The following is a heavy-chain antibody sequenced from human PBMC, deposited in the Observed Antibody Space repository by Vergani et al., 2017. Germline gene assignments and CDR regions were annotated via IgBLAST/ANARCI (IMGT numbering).Heavy chain of an antibody. CDR1: GFTFNQYG. CDR2: TWYDGNNK. V-gene: IGHV3-33*01. Sequence: QVQLVESGGGVVQPGRSLRLSCAASGFTFNQYGMHWVRQAPGKGLEWVAVTWYDGNNKQYADSVKGRFTISRDNSKSTMYLQMNSLRDEDTAVYYCARDGAGWLQYNWFDPWGQGTLVTVSS. D-gene: IGHD5-24*01. J-gene: IGHJ5*02. CDR3: ARDGAGWLQYNWFDP.